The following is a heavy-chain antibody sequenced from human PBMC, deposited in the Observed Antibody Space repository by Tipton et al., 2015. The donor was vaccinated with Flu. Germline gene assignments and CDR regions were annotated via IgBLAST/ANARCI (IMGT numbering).Heavy chain of an antibody. CDR1: GDSVSSNSAA. V-gene: IGHV6-1*01. CDR3: GGDWAGAPDP. Sequence: LVKPTQTLSLTCAISGDSVSSNSAAWNWIRQSPSRGLEWLGRTYYRSKWYSNYAVSVKSRITINPDTSKNQFSLQLNSVTPEDTAVYYCGGDWAGAPDPWGQGTLVTVSS. D-gene: IGHD3-16*01. J-gene: IGHJ5*02. CDR2: TYYRSKWYS.